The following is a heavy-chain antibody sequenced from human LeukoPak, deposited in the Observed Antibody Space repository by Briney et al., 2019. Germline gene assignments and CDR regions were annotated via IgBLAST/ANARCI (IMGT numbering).Heavy chain of an antibody. J-gene: IGHJ5*02. CDR2: IYYSGST. CDR3: AKDSSGYCWFDP. V-gene: IGHV4-39*02. D-gene: IGHD3-22*01. CDR1: GGSISSSSYY. Sequence: PSETLSLTCTVSGGSISSSSYYWGWIRQPPGKGLEWIGSIYYSGSTYYNPSLKSRVTISVDTSKNQFSLKLSSVTAADTAVYYCAKDSSGYCWFDPWGQGTLVTVSS.